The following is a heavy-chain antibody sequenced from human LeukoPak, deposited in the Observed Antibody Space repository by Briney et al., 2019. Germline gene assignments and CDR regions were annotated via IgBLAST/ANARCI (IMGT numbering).Heavy chain of an antibody. Sequence: GGSLRLSCVASGFTFSSFATSWFRQAPGRGLEWVSAIDGSGGSTYYADSVKGRFTISRDNSKNTLYLQMNSLRAEDTAIYYCAKGSYYDSSGSFYFDYWGQGTLVTVSS. CDR3: AKGSYYDSSGSFYFDY. D-gene: IGHD3-22*01. CDR1: GFTFSSFA. CDR2: IDGSGGST. V-gene: IGHV3-23*01. J-gene: IGHJ4*02.